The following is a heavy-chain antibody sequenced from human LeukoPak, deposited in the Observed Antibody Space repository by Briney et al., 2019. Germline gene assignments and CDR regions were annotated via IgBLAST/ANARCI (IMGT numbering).Heavy chain of an antibody. CDR1: GYSFTSYW. CDR2: IYPGDSDT. D-gene: IGHD3-10*01. J-gene: IGHJ4*02. Sequence: GESLKISCKGSGYSFTSYWIGWVRQMPGKGLEWMGIIYPGDSDTRYSPSFQGQVTISADKSISTAYLQWSSLKASDTAMYYCARQLSGGSGSYHFDYWGQGTLVTVSS. V-gene: IGHV5-51*01. CDR3: ARQLSGGSGSYHFDY.